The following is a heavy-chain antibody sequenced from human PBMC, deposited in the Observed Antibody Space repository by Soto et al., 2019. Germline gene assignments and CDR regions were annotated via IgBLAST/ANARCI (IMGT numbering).Heavy chain of an antibody. V-gene: IGHV3-15*01. CDR3: SYYYGSGSYYTMDY. J-gene: IGHJ4*02. CDR1: GFTFSNAW. Sequence: GGSLRLSCAASGFTFSNAWMSWVRQAPGKGLEWVGRIKSKTDGGTTDYAAPVKGRFTISRDDSKNTLYLQMNSLKTEDTAVYYCSYYYGSGSYYTMDYWGQGTLVTVSS. D-gene: IGHD3-10*01. CDR2: IKSKTDGGTT.